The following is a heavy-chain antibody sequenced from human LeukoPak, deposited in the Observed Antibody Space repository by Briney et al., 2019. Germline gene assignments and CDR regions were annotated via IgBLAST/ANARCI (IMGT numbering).Heavy chain of an antibody. V-gene: IGHV4-59*01. CDR2: IYYSGTT. CDR1: GGSMSGYY. D-gene: IGHD5-12*01. Sequence: ASETLSLTCTVSGGSMSGYYWSWLRQPPGKGLEWIAYIYYSGTTSYNPSLKSRVTISADTSKSPFSLKLSSVTAADTAVYYCARVNDSGSVLWGPGTMVTVSS. J-gene: IGHJ3*01. CDR3: ARVNDSGSVL.